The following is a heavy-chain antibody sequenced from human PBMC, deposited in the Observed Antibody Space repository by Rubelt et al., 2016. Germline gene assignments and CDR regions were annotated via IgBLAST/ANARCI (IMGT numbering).Heavy chain of an antibody. D-gene: IGHD3-22*01. V-gene: IGHV1-18*01. J-gene: IGHJ4*02. Sequence: QVQLVQSGAEVKKPGASVKVSCKASGYTFTSYGISWVRQAPGQRLEWMGWITAGNGNTKYSQKFRGRVTITRDTSGSTAYMELSSLRSDDTAVYYGARRPRKWFYFDYWGQGALVTVSS. CDR1: GYTFTSYG. CDR2: ITAGNGNT. CDR3: ARRPRKWFYFDY.